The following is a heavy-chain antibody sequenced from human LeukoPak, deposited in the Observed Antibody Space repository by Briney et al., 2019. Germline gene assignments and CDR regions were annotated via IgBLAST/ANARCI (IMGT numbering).Heavy chain of an antibody. Sequence: GGSLRLSCAASGFTFSSYAMSWVCQAPRKGLEWVSAISCSGGSTYYADSVKGRFTISSDNSKNTLYLQMNSLRAEDTAVYYCAKDLSGYSYGYFHLALDYWGQGTLVTVSS. CDR2: ISCSGGST. V-gene: IGHV3-23*01. CDR3: AKDLSGYSYGYFHLALDY. D-gene: IGHD5-18*01. J-gene: IGHJ4*02. CDR1: GFTFSSYA.